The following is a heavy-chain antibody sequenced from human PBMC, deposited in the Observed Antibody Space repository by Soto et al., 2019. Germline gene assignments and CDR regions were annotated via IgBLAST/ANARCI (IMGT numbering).Heavy chain of an antibody. CDR1: GYTFTSYY. CDR3: ARGGISVLRFLEWSTAYNWFDP. D-gene: IGHD3-3*01. CDR2: INPSGGST. Sequence: QVQLVQSGAEVKKPGASVKVSCKASGYTFTSYYMHWVRQAPGQGLEWMGIINPSGGSTSYAQKFQGRVTMTRDTSTGTVYMELGSLRSEDTAVYYCARGGISVLRFLEWSTAYNWFDPWGQGTLVTVSS. J-gene: IGHJ5*02. V-gene: IGHV1-46*01.